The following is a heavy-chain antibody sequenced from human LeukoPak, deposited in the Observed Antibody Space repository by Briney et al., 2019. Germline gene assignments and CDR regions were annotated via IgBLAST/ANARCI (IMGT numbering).Heavy chain of an antibody. J-gene: IGHJ3*01. V-gene: IGHV3-23*01. CDR2: ISGSGGST. Sequence: GGSLRLSCAASGFTFSSYAMSWVRQAPGKGLEWVSGISGSGGSTYYADSVKGRFTISRDSSKNSLYLQMNSLRAEDTAVYYCAKDHAPGGATSLVFDVWGQGTMVPVSS. CDR1: GFTFSSYA. D-gene: IGHD1-26*01. CDR3: AKDHAPGGATSLVFDV.